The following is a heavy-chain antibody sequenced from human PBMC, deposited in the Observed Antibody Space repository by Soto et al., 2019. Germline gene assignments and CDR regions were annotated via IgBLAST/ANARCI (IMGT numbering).Heavy chain of an antibody. J-gene: IGHJ4*02. D-gene: IGHD4-17*01. Sequence: GASVKVSCKASGGTFSSYAISWVRQAPGQGLEWMGGIVPIFGTANYAQKFQGRVTITADESTSTAYMELSSLRSEDTAVYYCARDDYRDYVWDYFDYWGQGTLVTVSS. CDR3: ARDDYRDYVWDYFDY. CDR2: IVPIFGTA. CDR1: GGTFSSYA. V-gene: IGHV1-69*13.